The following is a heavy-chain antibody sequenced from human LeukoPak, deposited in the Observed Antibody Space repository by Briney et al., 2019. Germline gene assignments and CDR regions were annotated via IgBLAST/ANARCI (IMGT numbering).Heavy chain of an antibody. D-gene: IGHD5-18*01. V-gene: IGHV4-59*08. Sequence: SETLSLTCTVSGGSISSHYWSWIRQPPGKGLEWIGYIYYSGSTNYNPSLKSRVTISVDTSKNQFSLTLSSVTAADTAVYYCARQNRAGYSYGNYYYYMDVWGKGTTVTVSS. CDR2: IYYSGST. CDR3: ARQNRAGYSYGNYYYYMDV. J-gene: IGHJ6*03. CDR1: GGSISSHY.